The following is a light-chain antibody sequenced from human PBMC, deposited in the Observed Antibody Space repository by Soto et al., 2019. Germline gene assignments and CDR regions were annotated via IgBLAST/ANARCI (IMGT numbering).Light chain of an antibody. Sequence: QSALIQPRSVSGSPGQSVTISCTGTSSDVGVYKYVSWYRQHPGKAPKLMIYDVITRPSGVPDRFSGSKSGNTASLTISGLQAEDEAVHYCCSYAGDYTFVFGSGTKVTVL. CDR1: SSDVGVYKY. V-gene: IGLV2-11*01. CDR2: DVI. CDR3: CSYAGDYTFV. J-gene: IGLJ1*01.